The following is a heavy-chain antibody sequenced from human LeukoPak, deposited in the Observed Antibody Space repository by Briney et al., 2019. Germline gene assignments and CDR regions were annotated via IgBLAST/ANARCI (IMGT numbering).Heavy chain of an antibody. V-gene: IGHV3-7*05. CDR1: GFTFSRYW. J-gene: IGHJ4*02. CDR2: IKEDGNKQ. D-gene: IGHD3-3*02. CDR3: ARGEAFCDY. Sequence: GGSLRLSCAASGFTFSRYWMTWVRQAPGKGLEWVANIKEDGNKQYYVDSVKGRFTISRDNAEDSLYLEMNSLRPEDTAVYFCARGEAFCDYWGQGARVTVSS.